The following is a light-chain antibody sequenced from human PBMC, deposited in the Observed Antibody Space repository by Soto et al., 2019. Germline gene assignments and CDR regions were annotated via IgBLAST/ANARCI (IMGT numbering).Light chain of an antibody. V-gene: IGKV3-20*01. CDR1: QYISTK. CDR2: GAS. J-gene: IGKJ1*01. Sequence: LTQSPDGLSLSPGERANLFCRSNQYISTKLAWYQQKPGRAPRLLFSGASSRATDTPDRFSGSGSGTDFTLIISGVEAEDFAIYYCQQYGASPWTFGQGTKVDSK. CDR3: QQYGASPWT.